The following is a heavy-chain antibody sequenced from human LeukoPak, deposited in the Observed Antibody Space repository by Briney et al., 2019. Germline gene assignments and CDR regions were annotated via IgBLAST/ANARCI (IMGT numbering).Heavy chain of an antibody. D-gene: IGHD6-19*01. J-gene: IGHJ4*02. CDR2: VSGSGART. V-gene: IGHV3-23*01. CDR3: AKGRLPVAATLDY. Sequence: GGSLRLSCAASGFTFSTYAMSWVRQAPGKGLEWVSGVSGSGARTDYADSVKGRFTISRDNSKNTLYLQMNSLRAEDTALYYCAKGRLPVAATLDYWGQGTLVTVSS. CDR1: GFTFSTYA.